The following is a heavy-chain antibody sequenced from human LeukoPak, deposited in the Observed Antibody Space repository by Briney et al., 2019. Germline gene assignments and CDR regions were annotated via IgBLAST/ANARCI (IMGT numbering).Heavy chain of an antibody. V-gene: IGHV3-74*01. CDR1: GFTFSSYW. J-gene: IGHJ4*02. Sequence: PGGSLRLSCAASGFTFSSYWMHWVRQAPGKGLVWVSRIKSGGSSRSYADSVKGRFTISRDNAKNTLYLQMNSLRAEDTAVYYCARDSDSCTGGSCSFDYWGQGTLVTVSS. CDR3: ARDSDSCTGGSCSFDY. D-gene: IGHD2-8*02. CDR2: IKSGGSSR.